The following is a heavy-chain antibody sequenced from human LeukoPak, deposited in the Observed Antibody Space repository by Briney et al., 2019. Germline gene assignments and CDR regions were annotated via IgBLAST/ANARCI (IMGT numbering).Heavy chain of an antibody. J-gene: IGHJ4*02. CDR3: ARGLRYCSNGVCWRPYSLDS. Sequence: ASVKVSCKASRYTFTSYALNWVRQAPGQGLEWMGWINTNTGNPTYARGFTGRFVFSLDTSVGTAYLQINSLKAEDTAVYYCARGLRYCSNGVCWRPYSLDSWGQGTLLTVSS. CDR2: INTNTGNP. V-gene: IGHV7-4-1*02. D-gene: IGHD2-8*01. CDR1: RYTFTSYA.